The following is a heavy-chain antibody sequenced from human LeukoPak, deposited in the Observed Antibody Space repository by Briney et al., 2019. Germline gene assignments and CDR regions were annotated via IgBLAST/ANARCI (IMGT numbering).Heavy chain of an antibody. V-gene: IGHV3-66*01. J-gene: IGHJ4*02. CDR3: ARGVSLMVRGVITYFDY. D-gene: IGHD3-10*01. Sequence: GGSLRLSCAASGFTVSSNYMSWVRQAPGKGLEWVSVIYSGGSTYYADSVKGRFTISGDNSKNTLYLQMNSLRAEDTAVYYCARGVSLMVRGVITYFDYWGQGTLVTVSS. CDR1: GFTVSSNY. CDR2: IYSGGST.